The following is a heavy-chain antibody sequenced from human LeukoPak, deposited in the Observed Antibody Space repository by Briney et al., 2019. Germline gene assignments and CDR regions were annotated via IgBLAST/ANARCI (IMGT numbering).Heavy chain of an antibody. Sequence: PSETLSLTCTVSGGSISSYYWSWIRQPPGKGLEWIGYIYYSGSTNYNPSLKSRVTISVDVSKNQFSLKLSSVTAADTAVYYCARGLRRGYYGSGSYWPWGQGTLVTVSS. CDR3: ARGLRRGYYGSGSYWP. V-gene: IGHV4-59*01. CDR2: IYYSGST. D-gene: IGHD3-10*01. J-gene: IGHJ5*02. CDR1: GGSISSYY.